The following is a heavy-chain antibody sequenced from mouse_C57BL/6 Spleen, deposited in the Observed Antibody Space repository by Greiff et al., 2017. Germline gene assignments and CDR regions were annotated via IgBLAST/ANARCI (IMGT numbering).Heavy chain of an antibody. CDR2: IDTETGGT. CDR1: GYTFTDYE. Sequence: QVQLQQSGAELVRPGASVTLSCKASGYTFTDYEMHWVKQTPVHGLEWIGAIDTETGGTAYNQKFKGKAILTADKSSSTAYMELRSLTSEDSAVYYCTRRLGDYFDYWGQGTTLTVSS. J-gene: IGHJ2*01. D-gene: IGHD3-3*01. V-gene: IGHV1-15*01. CDR3: TRRLGDYFDY.